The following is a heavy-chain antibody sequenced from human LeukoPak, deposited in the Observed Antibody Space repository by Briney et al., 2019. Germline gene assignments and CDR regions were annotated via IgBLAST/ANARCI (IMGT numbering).Heavy chain of an antibody. CDR2: INDYSGNT. V-gene: IGHV4-34*01. J-gene: IGHJ6*02. CDR3: ARGRIAKIVAVHSFQHGMDV. CDR1: GGSFTDYF. Sequence: SETLSLTCDVFGGSFTDYFWTWIRQSPGKGLEWIGEINDYSGNTNYNPSLNSRVSISLEKSKNQFSLELRSVTAADTAVYYCARGRIAKIVAVHSFQHGMDVWGQGTTVTVSS. D-gene: IGHD3-22*01.